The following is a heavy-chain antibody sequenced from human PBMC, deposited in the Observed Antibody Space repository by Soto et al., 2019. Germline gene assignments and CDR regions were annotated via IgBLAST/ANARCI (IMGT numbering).Heavy chain of an antibody. D-gene: IGHD4-17*01. CDR2: ISYDGTNK. CDR1: GFTFSTYG. J-gene: IGHJ6*02. V-gene: IGHV3-30*18. CDR3: AKDLQSYGDYDYYSYGMDV. Sequence: QVQLVESGGGEVQPGRSLTFSCAASGFTFSTYGMHWVRQTPGKGLERVAVISYDGTNKFDSDSVRGRLINSRDNFKNTLTLQMNSLRADDTAVYSCAKDLQSYGDYDYYSYGMDVWGLGTRVTVS.